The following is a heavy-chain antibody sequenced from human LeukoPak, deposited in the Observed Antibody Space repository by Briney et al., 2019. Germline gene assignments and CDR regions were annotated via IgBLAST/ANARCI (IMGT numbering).Heavy chain of an antibody. J-gene: IGHJ4*02. V-gene: IGHV4-59*08. CDR2: VFYSGST. CDR3: ARHPSAVAGKTFDC. D-gene: IGHD6-19*01. Sequence: SETLSLTCTVSGGSISSYYWSWIRQPPGKGLEWIGYVFYSGSTNYSPSLKSRVTISVDTSKNQISLKLTSVTAADTAVYYCARHPSAVAGKTFDCWGQGTLVTVSS. CDR1: GGSISSYY.